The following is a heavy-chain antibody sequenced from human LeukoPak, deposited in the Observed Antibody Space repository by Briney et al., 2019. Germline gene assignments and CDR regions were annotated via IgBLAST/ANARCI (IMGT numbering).Heavy chain of an antibody. CDR2: ISSSSSYI. D-gene: IGHD2-2*01. J-gene: IGHJ3*02. CDR3: AKGFFRYCSSTSCPDAFDI. CDR1: GFIFSNYG. V-gene: IGHV3-21*01. Sequence: GGSLRLSCAASGFIFSNYGMNWVRQAPGKGLEWVSSISSSSSYIYYADSVKGRFTISRDNSKNTLYLQMNSLWAEDTAVYYCAKGFFRYCSSTSCPDAFDIWGQGTMVTVSS.